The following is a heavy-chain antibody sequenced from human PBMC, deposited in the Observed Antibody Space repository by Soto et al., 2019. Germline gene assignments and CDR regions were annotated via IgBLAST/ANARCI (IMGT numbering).Heavy chain of an antibody. D-gene: IGHD6-13*01. Sequence: ASVKVSCTASGYTFTSYGISWVRQAPGQGLEWMGWISAYNGNTNYAQKFQGWITMTRDTSISTAYMELSRLRSDDTAVYYCAREVAAATFDYWGQGTLVTVS. V-gene: IGHV1-18*01. J-gene: IGHJ4*02. CDR2: ISAYNGNT. CDR3: AREVAAATFDY. CDR1: GYTFTSYG.